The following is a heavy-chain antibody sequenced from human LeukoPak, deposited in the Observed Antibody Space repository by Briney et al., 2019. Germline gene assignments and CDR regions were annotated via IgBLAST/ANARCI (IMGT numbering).Heavy chain of an antibody. Sequence: SETLSLTCTISGGSISSSSYYWGWIRQPPGKGLEWIGSIYYSGSTYFNPSLKSRVTISGDTSKNQFSLKLSSVTAADTAVYYCARLGVATPFDYWGQGTLVTVSS. CDR1: GGSISSSSYY. V-gene: IGHV4-39*01. J-gene: IGHJ4*02. CDR3: ARLGVATPFDY. CDR2: IYYSGST. D-gene: IGHD5-12*01.